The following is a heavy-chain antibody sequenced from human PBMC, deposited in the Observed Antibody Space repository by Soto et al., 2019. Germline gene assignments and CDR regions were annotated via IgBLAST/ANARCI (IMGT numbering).Heavy chain of an antibody. CDR3: ARDGLVIINQNSYYGMHV. V-gene: IGHV1-2*02. Sequence: ASVKVSCKASGYTFTGYYMHWVRQAPGQGLEWMGWINPNSGGTNYAQKFQGRVTMTRDTSSSTAYMELSRLRSDATAVYYCARDGLVIINQNSYYGMHVPGQAPTVTLS. D-gene: IGHD3-9*01. CDR1: GYTFTGYY. J-gene: IGHJ6*02. CDR2: INPNSGGT.